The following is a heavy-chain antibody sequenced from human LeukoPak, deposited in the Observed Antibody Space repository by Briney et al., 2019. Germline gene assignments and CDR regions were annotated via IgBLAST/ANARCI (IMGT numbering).Heavy chain of an antibody. D-gene: IGHD3-16*01. CDR1: GFTFSSYS. CDR2: ISSSSSYI. J-gene: IGHJ4*02. Sequence: GGSLRLSCAASGFTFSSYSMNWVRQAPGKGLEWVSSISSSSSYIYYADSVKGRFTISRDNAKNSLYLQMNSLRAEDTAVYYCGRESATAGDFDYWGQGTLVTVSS. CDR3: GRESATAGDFDY. V-gene: IGHV3-21*01.